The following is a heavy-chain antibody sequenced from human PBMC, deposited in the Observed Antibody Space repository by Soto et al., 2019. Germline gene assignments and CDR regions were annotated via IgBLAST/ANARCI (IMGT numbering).Heavy chain of an antibody. Sequence: EVQLVESGGGLVQPGGSLRLSCAASGFTFSSYSMNWVRQAPGKGLEWVSFISSSSGAIYYADSVRGRFTIARDNAKNSLSLQMNSLRAEDTAMYYCARGYCTSSSCYGSYWGQGTLVTVSS. D-gene: IGHD2-2*01. CDR3: ARGYCTSSSCYGSY. J-gene: IGHJ4*02. CDR1: GFTFSSYS. CDR2: ISSSSGAI. V-gene: IGHV3-48*01.